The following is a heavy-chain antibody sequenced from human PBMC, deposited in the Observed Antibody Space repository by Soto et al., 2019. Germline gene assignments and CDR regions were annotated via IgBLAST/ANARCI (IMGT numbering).Heavy chain of an antibody. D-gene: IGHD3-22*01. CDR1: GYSFTSYW. J-gene: IGHJ6*02. CDR2: INPSDSDT. CDR3: SRHGIDYYDSSGYSGLGMDV. V-gene: IGHV5-10-1*01. Sequence: GESLKISCQGSGYSFTSYWISWVRRMPGKGLEWMGRINPSDSDTDYSPSFQGHVTISADKSISTAYLQWSSLKASDTAMYYCSRHGIDYYDSSGYSGLGMDVWGQGTTVTVSS.